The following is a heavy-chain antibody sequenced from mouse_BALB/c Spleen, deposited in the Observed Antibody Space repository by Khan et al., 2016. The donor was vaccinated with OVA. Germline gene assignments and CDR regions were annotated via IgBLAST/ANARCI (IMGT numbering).Heavy chain of an antibody. V-gene: IGHV1S137*01. J-gene: IGHJ3*01. Sequence: QVQLKLSGAELVRPGVSVKISCKGSGYTFTDFSMHWVKQSHAKSLEWLGVISTYYGDSIYNQKFKGKATMTVDKSSSTAYMELARLTSEDSAIYYCARESGNYRFAYWGQGTLVTVSA. CDR3: ARESGNYRFAY. CDR2: ISTYYGDS. D-gene: IGHD2-1*01. CDR1: GYTFTDFS.